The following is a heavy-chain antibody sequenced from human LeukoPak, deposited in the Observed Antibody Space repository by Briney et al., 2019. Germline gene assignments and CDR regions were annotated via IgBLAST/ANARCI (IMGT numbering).Heavy chain of an antibody. CDR1: GGTFSSYA. CDR2: IIPIFGTA. Sequence: TAVKVSCKASGGTFSSYAISWVRQAPGQGLEWMGGIIPIFGTANYAQKFQGRVTITTDESTSTAYMELSSLRSEDTAVYYCASTNDSSGHDAFDIWGQGTMVTASS. J-gene: IGHJ3*02. V-gene: IGHV1-69*05. CDR3: ASTNDSSGHDAFDI. D-gene: IGHD3-22*01.